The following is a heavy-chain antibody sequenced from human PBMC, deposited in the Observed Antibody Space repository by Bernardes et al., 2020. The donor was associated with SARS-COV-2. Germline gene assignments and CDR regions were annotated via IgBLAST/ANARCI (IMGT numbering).Heavy chain of an antibody. CDR3: ARGDGYSSGPDYGMDV. Sequence: SETLSLTCTVSGGSISSYYWSWIRQPPGKGLEWIGYIYYSGSTNYNPSLKSRVTISVDTSKNQFSLKLSSVTAADTAVYYCARGDGYSSGPDYGMDVWGQGTTVTVSS. D-gene: IGHD5-18*01. V-gene: IGHV4-59*08. CDR2: IYYSGST. J-gene: IGHJ6*02. CDR1: GGSISSYY.